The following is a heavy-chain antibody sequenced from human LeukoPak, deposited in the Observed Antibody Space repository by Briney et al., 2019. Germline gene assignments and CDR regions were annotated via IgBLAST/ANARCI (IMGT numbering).Heavy chain of an antibody. CDR2: INPNSGGT. CDR3: ARGASWHIDY. J-gene: IGHJ4*02. V-gene: IGHV1-2*02. Sequence: PGASVKVSCKASGYTFTGYYMHWVRQAPGQGLEWMGWINPNSGGTNSAQKFQGRVTMTRDTSISTACMELSRLRSDDTAIFYCARGASWHIDYWGQGTLVTVSS. D-gene: IGHD2-21*01. CDR1: GYTFTGYY.